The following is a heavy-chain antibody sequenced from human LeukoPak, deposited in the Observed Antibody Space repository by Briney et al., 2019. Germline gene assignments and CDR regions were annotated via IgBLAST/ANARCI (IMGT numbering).Heavy chain of an antibody. CDR3: ARIRGAVGACFY. Sequence: SETLSLTCTVSGGSISSSSYYWGWIRPPPGKGLERIGSIYYSGSTYYNPALKSRVTISVDTSKNQFSLKLSSVTAADTAVYYCARIRGAVGACFYWGQGTLVSVSS. J-gene: IGHJ4*02. CDR2: IYYSGST. CDR1: GGSISSSSYY. D-gene: IGHD1-26*01. V-gene: IGHV4-39*07.